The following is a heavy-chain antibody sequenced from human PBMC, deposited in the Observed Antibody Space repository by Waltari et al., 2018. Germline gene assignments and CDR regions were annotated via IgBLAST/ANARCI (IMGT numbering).Heavy chain of an antibody. CDR2: ISGSGGST. J-gene: IGHJ4*02. Sequence: EVRLLGSGGGLVQPGGSLRLSCAASGFTFSSYTMSWVRPAPGKGLEWVSAISGSGGSTYYADSVKGRFTISRDNSKNTLYLQMNSLRAEDTAVYYCAKVVSSSWYLDYWGQGTLVTVSS. CDR1: GFTFSSYT. V-gene: IGHV3-23*01. CDR3: AKVVSSSWYLDY. D-gene: IGHD6-13*01.